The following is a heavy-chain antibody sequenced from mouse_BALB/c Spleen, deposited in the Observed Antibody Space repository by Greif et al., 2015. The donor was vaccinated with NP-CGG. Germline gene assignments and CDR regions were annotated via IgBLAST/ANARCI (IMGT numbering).Heavy chain of an antibody. CDR2: IYPYNGGT. CDR1: GYTFTDYN. V-gene: IGHV1S29*02. D-gene: IGHD1-1*01. CDR3: ARSVLRSYYFDY. Sequence: EVQLQQSGPELVKPGASVKISCKASGYTFTDYNMHWVKQSHGKSLEWIGYIYPYNGGTGYNQKFKSKATLTVDNSSSTAHMELRSLTSEDSAVYYCARSVLRSYYFDYWGQGTTLTVSS. J-gene: IGHJ2*01.